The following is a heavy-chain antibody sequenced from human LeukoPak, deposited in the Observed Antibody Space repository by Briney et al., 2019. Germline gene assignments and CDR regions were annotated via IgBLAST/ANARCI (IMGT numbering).Heavy chain of an antibody. D-gene: IGHD3-9*01. V-gene: IGHV3-30*02. J-gene: IGHJ4*02. CDR2: IRYDGSNQ. Sequence: GGSLRLSCAASGFTFTSYGMHWVRQTPGKGLEWVAFIRYDGSNQYYADSVMGRFTIPRDNSKNTLYLQMNSLRAEDTTVYYCAKDSLTGSGPYYFDYWGQGTLVTVSS. CDR3: AKDSLTGSGPYYFDY. CDR1: GFTFTSYG.